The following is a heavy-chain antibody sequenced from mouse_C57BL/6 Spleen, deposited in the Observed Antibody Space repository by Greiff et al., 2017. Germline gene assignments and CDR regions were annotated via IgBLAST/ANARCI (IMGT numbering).Heavy chain of an antibody. Sequence: VKLMESGPGLVAPSQSLSITCTVSGFSLTSYGVHWVRQPPGKGLEWLVVIWSDGSTTYNSALKSRLSISKDNSKSQVFLKMNSLQTDDTAMYYCARSIYDGYYPAYWGQGTLVTVSA. J-gene: IGHJ3*01. D-gene: IGHD2-3*01. CDR3: ARSIYDGYYPAY. CDR2: IWSDGST. V-gene: IGHV2-6*03. CDR1: GFSLTSYG.